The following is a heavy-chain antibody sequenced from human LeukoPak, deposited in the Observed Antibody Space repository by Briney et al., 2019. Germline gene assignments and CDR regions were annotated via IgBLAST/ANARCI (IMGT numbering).Heavy chain of an antibody. V-gene: IGHV4-61*09. Sequence: SETLSLTCTVSGDSLTSGSRYWSWIRQPAGKGLEWIGHFYSSTRATYNPSLESRVTISGDTAKNQFSLKLDSVTAADTAVYFCARCMSELDYGDYAYYYHMDVWGKGTTVTVSS. CDR3: ARCMSELDYGDYAYYYHMDV. CDR1: GDSLTSGSRY. D-gene: IGHD4-17*01. CDR2: FYSSTRA. J-gene: IGHJ6*04.